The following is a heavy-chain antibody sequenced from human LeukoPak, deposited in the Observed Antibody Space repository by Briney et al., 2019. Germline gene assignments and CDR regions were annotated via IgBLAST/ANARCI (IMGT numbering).Heavy chain of an antibody. D-gene: IGHD3-10*01. CDR2: INHVGST. J-gene: IGHJ4*02. CDR1: GGSLTDCF. V-gene: IGHV4-34*01. Sequence: PETLSLTCGVYGGSLTDCFWSWVRQPPGKRLEWIGEINHVGSTNYNPSLKSRVTLSVDKSTNQVSLNLTSVTVADTAVYYCARRLIIRGRFNDWGQGTLVTVPS. CDR3: ARRLIIRGRFND.